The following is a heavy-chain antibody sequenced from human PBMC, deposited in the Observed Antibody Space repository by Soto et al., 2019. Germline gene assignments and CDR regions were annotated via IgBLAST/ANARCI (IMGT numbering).Heavy chain of an antibody. Sequence: QVQLQESGPGLVKPSETLSLTCSVSGGFVSRGSYYWSWIRQSPGKGLEWIGYIYYDGSTKYNPSPESRVTISVDTSKNQFSLKLSSVTAADTAVYYCARDCYGANACFDYWGQGTLVAVSS. CDR2: IYYDGST. CDR1: GGFVSRGSYY. V-gene: IGHV4-61*01. CDR3: ARDCYGANACFDY. J-gene: IGHJ4*02. D-gene: IGHD4-17*01.